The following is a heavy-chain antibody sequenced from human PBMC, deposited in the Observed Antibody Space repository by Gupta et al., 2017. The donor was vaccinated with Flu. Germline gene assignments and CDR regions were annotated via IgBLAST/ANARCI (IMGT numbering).Heavy chain of an antibody. CDR1: GGSFSGYY. D-gene: IGHD3-16*01. CDR2: INHSGST. J-gene: IGHJ4*02. V-gene: IGHV4-34*01. CDR3: AREIRDGSKRLNY. Sequence: QVQLQQWGAGLLKPSETLSLTCAVYGGSFSGYYWSWIRQPPGKGLEWIGEINHSGSTNYNPSLKSRVTISVDTSKNQFSLKLSSVTAADTAVYYCAREIRDGSKRLNYWGQGTLVTVSS.